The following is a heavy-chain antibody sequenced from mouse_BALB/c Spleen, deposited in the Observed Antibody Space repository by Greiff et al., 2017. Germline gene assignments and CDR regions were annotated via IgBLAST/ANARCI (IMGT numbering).Heavy chain of an antibody. CDR3: ARDYGNYEVGDYAMDY. J-gene: IGHJ4*01. V-gene: IGHV1-67*01. D-gene: IGHD2-1*01. CDR1: SYTFTDYA. CDR2: ISTYYGNT. Sequence: QVQLQQSGPELVRPGVSVKISCKGSSYTFTDYAMHWVKQSHAKSLEWIGVISTYYGNTDYNQKFKGKATMTVDKSSSTAYMELARLTSEDSAVYYCARDYGNYEVGDYAMDYWGQGTSVTVSS.